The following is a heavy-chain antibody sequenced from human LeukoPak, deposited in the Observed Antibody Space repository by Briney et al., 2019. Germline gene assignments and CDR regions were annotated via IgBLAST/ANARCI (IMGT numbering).Heavy chain of an antibody. CDR1: GGSISGYY. J-gene: IGHJ5*02. Sequence: SETLSLTCTVSGGSISGYYWTWIRQSAGKGLEWIGHIYSTGTNNYNPSLRSRVTLSVDTSKNQFSLKLRSVTAADTAVYYCARVGGNSESHGWFGPWGQGSLVTVSS. D-gene: IGHD4-23*01. CDR3: ARVGGNSESHGWFGP. V-gene: IGHV4-4*07. CDR2: IYSTGTN.